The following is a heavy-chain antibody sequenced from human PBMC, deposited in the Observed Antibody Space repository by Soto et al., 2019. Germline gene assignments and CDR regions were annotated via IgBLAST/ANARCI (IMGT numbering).Heavy chain of an antibody. CDR3: AKAQGGSYFDY. CDR2: ISSSGGST. Sequence: GGSLRLSCAASGFTFSSNAMSWVRQAPGKGLEWVSGISSSGGSTYYADSVKGRFTISRDNSKNMLYLQMNNLRAEDTAVYYCAKAQGGSYFDYWGQGTLVTVSS. V-gene: IGHV3-23*01. D-gene: IGHD2-15*01. CDR1: GFTFSSNA. J-gene: IGHJ4*02.